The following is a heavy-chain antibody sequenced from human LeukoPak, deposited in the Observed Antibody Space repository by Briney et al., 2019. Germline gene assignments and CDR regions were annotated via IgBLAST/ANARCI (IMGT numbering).Heavy chain of an antibody. V-gene: IGHV7-4-1*02. Sequence: EASVKVSCKASGYTFTSYAMNWVRQAPGQGLEWMGWINTNTGNPTYAQGFTGRFVFSLDTSVSTAYLQISSLKAEDTAVYYCARVVMGYDFWSGYHPDAFDIWGQGTMVTVSS. CDR2: INTNTGNP. CDR1: GYTFTSYA. CDR3: ARVVMGYDFWSGYHPDAFDI. D-gene: IGHD3-3*01. J-gene: IGHJ3*02.